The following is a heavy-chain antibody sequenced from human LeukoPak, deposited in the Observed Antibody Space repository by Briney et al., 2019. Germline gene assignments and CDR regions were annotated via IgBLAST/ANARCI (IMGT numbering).Heavy chain of an antibody. Sequence: SETLSLTCTVSGVSISSYYWSWIRQPPGKGLEWIGYIYYSGSTNYNPSLKSRVTISVDTSKNQFSLKLSSVTAADTAVYYCARDTGYSYGYWFDPWGQGTLVTVSS. CDR2: IYYSGST. CDR3: ARDTGYSYGYWFDP. D-gene: IGHD5-18*01. CDR1: GVSISSYY. J-gene: IGHJ5*02. V-gene: IGHV4-59*01.